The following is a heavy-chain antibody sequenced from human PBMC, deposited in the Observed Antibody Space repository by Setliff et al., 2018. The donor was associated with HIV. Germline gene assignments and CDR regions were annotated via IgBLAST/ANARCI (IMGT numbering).Heavy chain of an antibody. J-gene: IGHJ3*02. CDR1: GGTFSSHA. D-gene: IGHD5-18*01. Sequence: ASVKVSCKAYGGTFSSHAINWVRQAPGQGLEWMGGIIPKFGTANYAQKFQGRVTITADESTSKVSMELSILRSEDTAVYYCAIGTEYNYGRRAFDIWGRGTVVTVSS. V-gene: IGHV1-69*13. CDR3: AIGTEYNYGRRAFDI. CDR2: IIPKFGTA.